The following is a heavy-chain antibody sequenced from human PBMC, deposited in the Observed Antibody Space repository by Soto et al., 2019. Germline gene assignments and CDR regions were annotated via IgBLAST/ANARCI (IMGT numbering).Heavy chain of an antibody. J-gene: IGHJ6*02. V-gene: IGHV4-34*01. CDR2: INHSGST. CDR3: ARGLYYYYSSGYYPVQKGDV. Sequence: SETLSLTCAVYGGSFSGYYWSWIRQPPGKGLEWIGEINHSGSTNYNPSLKSRVTISVDTSKNQFSLKLSSVTAADTAVYYCARGLYYYYSSGYYPVQKGDVWGQGTTVTVSS. D-gene: IGHD3-22*01. CDR1: GGSFSGYY.